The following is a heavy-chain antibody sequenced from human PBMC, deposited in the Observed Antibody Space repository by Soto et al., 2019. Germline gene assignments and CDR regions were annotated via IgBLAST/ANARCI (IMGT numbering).Heavy chain of an antibody. CDR1: GGSFSGYY. CDR3: ARGLALLC. V-gene: IGHV4-34*01. Sequence: QVQLQQWGAGLLKPSETLSLTCAVYGGSFSGYYWSWIRQPPGKGLEWIGEINHSGITNYNPSLKSRVTISVDTSKNQFSLKLSSVTAADTAVYYCARGLALLCWGQGTLVTVSS. CDR2: INHSGIT. D-gene: IGHD2-21*01. J-gene: IGHJ4*02.